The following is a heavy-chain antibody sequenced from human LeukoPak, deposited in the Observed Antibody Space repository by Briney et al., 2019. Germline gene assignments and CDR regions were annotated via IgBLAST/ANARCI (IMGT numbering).Heavy chain of an antibody. CDR1: GYTFTNYG. V-gene: IGHV1-18*01. CDR3: ATYNYYDSSGSYYFDY. J-gene: IGHJ4*02. Sequence: ASVKVSCKASGYTFTNYGVTWVRQAPGQGLEWMGWISAYNGNTNYAQKFQGRVTMTTDTPTSTAYMELSSLRSEDTAVYYCATYNYYDSSGSYYFDYWGQGTLVTVSS. D-gene: IGHD3-22*01. CDR2: ISAYNGNT.